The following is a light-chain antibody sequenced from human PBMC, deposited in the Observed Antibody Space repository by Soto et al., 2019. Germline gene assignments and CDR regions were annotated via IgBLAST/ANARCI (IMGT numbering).Light chain of an antibody. V-gene: IGKV1-5*01. CDR2: HAS. CDR3: QQNFSTLLS. J-gene: IGKJ4*01. CDR1: QSISNW. Sequence: DIQMTQSAATLPASVGDMVTIACLSSQSISNWLACHQQKPWTAPKLLIYHASTLESGFPSRFSGSGSGTEFTLTISSLQLEDFATYFCQQNFSTLLSFGGGTKVDI.